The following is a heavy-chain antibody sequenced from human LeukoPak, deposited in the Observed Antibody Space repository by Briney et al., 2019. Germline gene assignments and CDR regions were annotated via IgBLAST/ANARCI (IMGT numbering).Heavy chain of an antibody. CDR3: ARTSGASVAGSPYYFDF. V-gene: IGHV1-18*01. D-gene: IGHD6-19*01. CDR2: ISPYSGNT. Sequence: ASVKVPCKASGYLFSNYGISWLRQAPGQGLECMGWISPYSGNTDYAQKLQGRVTMTTDTSTTTAYMELRSLRFDDTAVYYCARTSGASVAGSPYYFDFWGQGTLISVSS. J-gene: IGHJ4*02. CDR1: GYLFSNYG.